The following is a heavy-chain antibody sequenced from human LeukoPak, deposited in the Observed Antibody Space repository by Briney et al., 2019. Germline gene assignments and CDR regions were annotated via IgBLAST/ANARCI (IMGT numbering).Heavy chain of an antibody. CDR1: GGSISSGSYY. V-gene: IGHV4-61*02. D-gene: IGHD4-23*01. J-gene: IGHJ4*02. Sequence: PSETLSLTCTVSGGSISSGSYYWSWIRQPAGKGLEWIGRIYTSGSTNYNPSLKSRVTISVDTSKNQFSLKLSSVTAADTAAYYCARNTRVTRAFDYWGQGTLVTVSS. CDR2: IYTSGST. CDR3: ARNTRVTRAFDY.